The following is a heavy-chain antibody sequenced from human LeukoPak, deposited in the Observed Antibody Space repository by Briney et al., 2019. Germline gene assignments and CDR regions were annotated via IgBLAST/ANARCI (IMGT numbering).Heavy chain of an antibody. CDR2: ISSSTINI. CDR3: ASLYYYDSIDY. D-gene: IGHD3-22*01. J-gene: IGHJ4*02. V-gene: IGHV3-11*01. CDR1: GFTFSDYY. Sequence: SGGFLRLSCEASGFTFSDYYMGWIRQAPGKGLEWVSYISSSTINIYYVDSVKGRFAISRDNTKNSLFLQMTSLRADDTAVYYCASLYYYDSIDYWGQGTLGTVSS.